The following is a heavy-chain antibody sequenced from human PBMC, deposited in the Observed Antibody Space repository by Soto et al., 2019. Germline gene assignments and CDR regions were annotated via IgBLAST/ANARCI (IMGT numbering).Heavy chain of an antibody. CDR1: GGSISSYY. CDR2: IYYSGST. D-gene: IGHD5-18*01. Sequence: SETLSLSCTVSGGSISSYYWSWIRQPPGKGLEWIGYIYYSGSTNYNPSLKSRVTISVDTSKNQFSLKLSSVTAADTAVYYCARAGYSYLYYYYYMDGWGKGTTVTVSS. J-gene: IGHJ6*03. V-gene: IGHV4-59*01. CDR3: ARAGYSYLYYYYYMDG.